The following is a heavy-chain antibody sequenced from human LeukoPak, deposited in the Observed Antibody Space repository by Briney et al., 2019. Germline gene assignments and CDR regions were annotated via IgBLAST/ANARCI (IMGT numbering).Heavy chain of an antibody. J-gene: IGHJ3*02. Sequence: SETLSLTCTVSGGSISSSSYYWGWIRQPPGKGLEWIGSIYYSGNTNYNPSLKSRVTISVDTSKNQFSLKLSSVTAADTAVYYCASTYYYDSSGYDAFDIWGQGTMVTVSS. CDR1: GGSISSSSYY. CDR3: ASTYYYDSSGYDAFDI. V-gene: IGHV4-39*07. CDR2: IYYSGNT. D-gene: IGHD3-22*01.